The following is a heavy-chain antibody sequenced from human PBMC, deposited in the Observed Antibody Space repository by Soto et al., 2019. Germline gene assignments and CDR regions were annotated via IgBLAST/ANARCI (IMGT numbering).Heavy chain of an antibody. J-gene: IGHJ3*02. V-gene: IGHV1-18*01. CDR3: ASPIAAAGTGAFDI. D-gene: IGHD6-13*01. CDR2: ISAYNGNT. Sequence: ASVKVSCKASGYTFTSYGIIWVRQAPGQGLEWMGWISAYNGNTNYAQKLQGRVTMTTDTSTSTAYMELRSLRSDDTAVYYCASPIAAAGTGAFDIWGQGTMVTVS. CDR1: GYTFTSYG.